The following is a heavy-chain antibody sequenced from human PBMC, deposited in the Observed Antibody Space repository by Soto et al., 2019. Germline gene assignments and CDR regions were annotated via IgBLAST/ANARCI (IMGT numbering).Heavy chain of an antibody. CDR3: PRGRGSPNRGRSPHGS. J-gene: IGHJ5*02. CDR2: IIPRFWTT. CDR1: GDPFSKYP. Sequence: SSVKVACKASGDPFSKYPGHWVRQATRQGLEGMGGIIPRFWTTNYAPTLQDRVTITADESMHTAYMELTSLSSHFTAGCYCPRGRGSPNRGRSPHGSWGQGT. D-gene: IGHD3-10*01. V-gene: IGHV1-69*13.